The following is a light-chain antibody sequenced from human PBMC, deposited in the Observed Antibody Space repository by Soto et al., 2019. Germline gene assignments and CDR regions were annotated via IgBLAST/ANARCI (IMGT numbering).Light chain of an antibody. CDR1: SSDVGAYKY. Sequence: QSALTQPASVSGSPGQSIAISCTGTSSDVGAYKYVSWYQQHPGKAPKLMIYDVTDRPSGVSDRFSGSKSGNTASLTISGLQAEDEADYYCSSYTSTNTLLFGGGTKVTVL. CDR3: SSYTSTNTLL. V-gene: IGLV2-14*01. CDR2: DVT. J-gene: IGLJ2*01.